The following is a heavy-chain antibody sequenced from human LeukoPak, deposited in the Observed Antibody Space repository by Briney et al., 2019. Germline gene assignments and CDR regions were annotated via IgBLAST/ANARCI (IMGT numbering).Heavy chain of an antibody. Sequence: SVEVSCKASGGTFSSYAISWVRQAPGQGLEWMGGIIPIFGTANYAQKFQGRVTITADESTSTAYMELSSLRSEDTAVYYCARAYGGNSAYFDYWGQGTLVTVSS. J-gene: IGHJ4*02. V-gene: IGHV1-69*13. D-gene: IGHD4-23*01. CDR1: GGTFSSYA. CDR2: IIPIFGTA. CDR3: ARAYGGNSAYFDY.